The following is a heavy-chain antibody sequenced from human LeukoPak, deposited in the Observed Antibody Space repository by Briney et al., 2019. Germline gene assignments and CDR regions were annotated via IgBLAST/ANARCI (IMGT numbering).Heavy chain of an antibody. CDR2: MDPNSGNT. V-gene: IGHV1-8*03. D-gene: IGHD1-26*01. Sequence: ASVNVSCKASGYTFTSYDINWVRQASGQGLDWMGWMDPNSGNTGYAQKFQGRVTITRNTYISTAYMELSSLRSEDTAVYYCARGRAEGRRRFFDPWGQGTLVTVSS. CDR1: GYTFTSYD. J-gene: IGHJ5*02. CDR3: ARGRAEGRRRFFDP.